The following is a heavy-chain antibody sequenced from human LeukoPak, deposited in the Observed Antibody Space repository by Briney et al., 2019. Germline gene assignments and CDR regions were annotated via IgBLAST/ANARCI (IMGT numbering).Heavy chain of an antibody. CDR1: GYIFTGHY. V-gene: IGHV1-46*01. J-gene: IGHJ6*04. Sequence: ASVKVSCKASGYIFTGHYMHWVRQAPGQGLEWMGWINPSGGSTSYAQKFQGRVTMTRDMSTSTVYMELSSLRSEDTAVYYCARVRALAYCGGDCYKGMDVWGKGTTVTVSS. D-gene: IGHD2-21*02. CDR3: ARVRALAYCGGDCYKGMDV. CDR2: INPSGGST.